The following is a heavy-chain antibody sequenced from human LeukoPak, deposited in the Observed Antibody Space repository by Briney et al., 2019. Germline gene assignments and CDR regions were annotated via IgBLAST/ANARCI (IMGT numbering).Heavy chain of an antibody. J-gene: IGHJ3*02. CDR3: ARGLFLSGYLDAFDI. CDR1: GFTFSTYI. Sequence: GGSLRLSCAASGFTFSTYIMNWVRQAPGKGLEWVSSISSSNSHIYYADSVKGRFTISRDNAKNSLYLQMNSLKVEDTALYYCARGLFLSGYLDAFDIWGQGTVVTVSS. CDR2: ISSSNSHI. V-gene: IGHV3-21*04. D-gene: IGHD3-22*01.